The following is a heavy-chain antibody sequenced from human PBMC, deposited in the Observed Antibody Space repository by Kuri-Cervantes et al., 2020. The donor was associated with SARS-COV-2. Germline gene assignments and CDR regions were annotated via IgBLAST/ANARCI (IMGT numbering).Heavy chain of an antibody. D-gene: IGHD3/OR15-3a*01. CDR1: GFTFSSYA. Sequence: GESLKISCAASGFTFSSYAMHWVRQAPGKGLEWVAVISYDGSNKYYADSVKGRFTISRDNSKNTLYLQMNSLRAGDTAVYYCARDLGLVHPFDIWGQGTMVTVSS. CDR2: ISYDGSNK. V-gene: IGHV3-30-3*01. CDR3: ARDLGLVHPFDI. J-gene: IGHJ3*02.